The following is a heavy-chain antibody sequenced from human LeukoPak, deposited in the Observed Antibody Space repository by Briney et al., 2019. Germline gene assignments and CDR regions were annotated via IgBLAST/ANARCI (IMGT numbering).Heavy chain of an antibody. J-gene: IGHJ5*02. CDR3: ARLRYFDSGLNWFDP. D-gene: IGHD3-9*01. CDR1: GYTFTSYG. V-gene: IGHV1-18*01. CDR2: ISAYNGNT. Sequence: GASVKVSCKASGYTFTSYGISWVRQAPGQGLEWMGWISAYNGNTNYAQKLQGRVTMTTDTSTSTAYMELRSLRSDDTAVYYCARLRYFDSGLNWFDPWGQGTLVTVSS.